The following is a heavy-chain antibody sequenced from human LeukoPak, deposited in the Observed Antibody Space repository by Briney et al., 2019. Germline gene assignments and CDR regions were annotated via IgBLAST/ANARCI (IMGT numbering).Heavy chain of an antibody. J-gene: IGHJ3*02. Sequence: ASVKVSCKASGYTFTGYYMHWVRQAPGQGLEWMGWINPNSGGTNYAQKFQGRVTMTRDTSISTAYMELSRLRSDDTAVYYCARDINPWQLVLYAFDIWGQGTMVTVSS. D-gene: IGHD6-6*01. CDR2: INPNSGGT. V-gene: IGHV1-2*02. CDR1: GYTFTGYY. CDR3: ARDINPWQLVLYAFDI.